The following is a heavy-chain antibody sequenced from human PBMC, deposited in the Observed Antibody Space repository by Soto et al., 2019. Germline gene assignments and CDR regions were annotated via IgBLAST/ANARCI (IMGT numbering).Heavy chain of an antibody. CDR3: ARGRYGDY. CDR1: GYAFPTYG. Sequence: QVHLVQSGAEVKKPGASVKVSCKGSGYAFPTYGITWVRQAPGQGLEWMGWISAHNGNTNYAQKLQGRVTVSRDTSTSTAYMELRSLRSDDTAVYYCARGRYGDYWGQGALVNVSS. J-gene: IGHJ4*02. V-gene: IGHV1-18*01. CDR2: ISAHNGNT. D-gene: IGHD1-1*01.